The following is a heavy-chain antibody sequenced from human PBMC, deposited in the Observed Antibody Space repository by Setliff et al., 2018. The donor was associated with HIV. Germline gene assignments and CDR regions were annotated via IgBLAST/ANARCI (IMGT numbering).Heavy chain of an antibody. CDR1: GGSISSGSYY. CDR3: ARRPAFNAFDI. V-gene: IGHV4-61*01. D-gene: IGHD6-25*01. J-gene: IGHJ3*02. CDR2: IYDSGIT. Sequence: PSETLSLTCTVSGGSISSGSYYWSWIRQPPGKGLEWIGYIYDSGITNYNPSLKSRVTISVDTSKTQFSLKLSSVTAADTAVYYCARRPAFNAFDIWGQGTMVTVSS.